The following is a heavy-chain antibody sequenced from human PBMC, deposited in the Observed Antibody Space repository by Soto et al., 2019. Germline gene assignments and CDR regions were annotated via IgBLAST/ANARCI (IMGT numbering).Heavy chain of an antibody. Sequence: ASVKVSCKASGYTFTSYGINWVRQAPGQGLEWMGWISAYNDNAKYAQNYQGRDTVTTDTSTNTAYMELRSLRSDDTAVYYCTREYCSGDSCYGPDYWGQGTLVTVSS. J-gene: IGHJ4*02. CDR3: TREYCSGDSCYGPDY. D-gene: IGHD2-15*01. V-gene: IGHV1-18*01. CDR2: ISAYNDNA. CDR1: GYTFTSYG.